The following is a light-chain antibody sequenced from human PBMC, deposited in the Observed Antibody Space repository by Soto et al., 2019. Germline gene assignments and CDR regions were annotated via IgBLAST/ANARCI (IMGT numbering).Light chain of an antibody. CDR2: KAS. J-gene: IGKJ2*01. V-gene: IGKV1-5*03. Sequence: DVEMTQSPSTLPTSIGDRVTINCRASQNVSNWLAWYQQKPGKAPKLLIYKASRLESGVPSRFSASGSGTDFTLTITSLQSDDFATDFCQQYSKESTFGQGTQLEIK. CDR1: QNVSNW. CDR3: QQYSKEST.